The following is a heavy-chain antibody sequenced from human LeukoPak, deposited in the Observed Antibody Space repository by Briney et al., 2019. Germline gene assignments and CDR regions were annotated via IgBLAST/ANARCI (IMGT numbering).Heavy chain of an antibody. V-gene: IGHV3-30*04. J-gene: IGHJ2*01. CDR3: ARDRGGDGNWYFDL. D-gene: IGHD3-16*01. CDR1: VFTFSSYA. Sequence: GGSLRLSCAPSVFTFSSYAMHWVRQAPAKGLEWVAVISYDGSNKYYADSVKGRFTIYRDNSKNTLYLQMNSLRAEDTAVYYCARDRGGDGNWYFDLWGRGTLVTVSS. CDR2: ISYDGSNK.